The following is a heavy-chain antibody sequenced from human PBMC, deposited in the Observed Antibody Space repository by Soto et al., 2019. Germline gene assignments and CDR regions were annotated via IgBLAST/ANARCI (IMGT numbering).Heavy chain of an antibody. CDR3: ARSQGSSTSLEIYYYYYYGMDV. Sequence: QVQLVQSGAEVKKPGSSVKVSCKASGGTFSSYAISWVRQAPGQGLERMGGIIPISGTANYAQKFQGRDTITADESTSTAYMERSSLRSEDTAVYYCARSQGSSTSLEIYYYYYYGMDVWGQGTTVTVSS. CDR2: IIPISGTA. CDR1: GGTFSSYA. V-gene: IGHV1-69*01. D-gene: IGHD2-2*01. J-gene: IGHJ6*02.